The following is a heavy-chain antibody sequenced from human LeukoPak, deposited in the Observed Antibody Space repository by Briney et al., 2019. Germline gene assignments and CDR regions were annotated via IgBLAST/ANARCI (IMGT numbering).Heavy chain of an antibody. Sequence: GASVKVSCKASGYTFTSYGISWVRQVPGQGLEWMGWISAYTGNTNYAQNLQGRVTMTTDTSTRTAYMDLRSLRSDDTAVYYCARDLIVGATLAGGHDAFDIWAKGQWSPSLQ. J-gene: IGHJ3*02. CDR3: ARDLIVGATLAGGHDAFDI. CDR2: ISAYTGNT. V-gene: IGHV1-18*01. CDR1: GYTFTSYG. D-gene: IGHD1-26*01.